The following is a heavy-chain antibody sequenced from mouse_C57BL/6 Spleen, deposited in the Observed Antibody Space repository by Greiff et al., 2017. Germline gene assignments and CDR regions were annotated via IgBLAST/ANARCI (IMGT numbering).Heavy chain of an antibody. D-gene: IGHD1-1*01. Sequence: QVQLKQPGAELVKPGASVKLSCKASGYTFTSYWMHWVKQRPGRGLEWIGRIDPNSGGTKYNEKFKSKATLTVDKPSSTAYMQLSSLTSEDSAVYYCARSTTVVARRAMDYWGQGTSVTVSS. CDR1: GYTFTSYW. CDR3: ARSTTVVARRAMDY. CDR2: IDPNSGGT. V-gene: IGHV1-72*01. J-gene: IGHJ4*01.